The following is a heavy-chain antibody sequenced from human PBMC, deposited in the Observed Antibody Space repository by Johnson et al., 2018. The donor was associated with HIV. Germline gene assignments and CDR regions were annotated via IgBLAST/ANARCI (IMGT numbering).Heavy chain of an antibody. D-gene: IGHD5-12*01. J-gene: IGHJ3*02. CDR3: ARDHSGYDSVTAAFDI. Sequence: QVQLVESGGSVVQPGRSLRLSCAASGFTFSSYGMHWVRQAPGKGLEWVAVIWYDGSNKYYADSVKGRFTISRDNAKNSLYLQMNSLRAEDTAVYYCARDHSGYDSVTAAFDIWGQGTMVTVSS. CDR2: IWYDGSNK. CDR1: GFTFSSYG. V-gene: IGHV3-33*08.